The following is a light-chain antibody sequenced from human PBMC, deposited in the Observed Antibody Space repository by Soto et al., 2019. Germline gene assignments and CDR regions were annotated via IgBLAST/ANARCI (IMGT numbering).Light chain of an antibody. Sequence: EIVLTQSPATLSLSPGERATLSCRASQSVGSYFAWYQQKPGQAPRLLIYDAFSRATGIPARFSGSGSGTDFTLTISSLEPEDFAVYYCQQRSNLPLTFGGGTKVEIK. CDR2: DAF. J-gene: IGKJ4*01. CDR1: QSVGSY. V-gene: IGKV3-11*01. CDR3: QQRSNLPLT.